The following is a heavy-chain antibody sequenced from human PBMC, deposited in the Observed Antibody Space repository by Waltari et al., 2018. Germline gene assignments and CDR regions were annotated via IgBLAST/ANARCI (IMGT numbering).Heavy chain of an antibody. V-gene: IGHV3-74*01. D-gene: IGHD1-26*01. CDR3: ARDRGVGATLLLYYGMDV. CDR2: MNSDGSST. CDR1: GFTFSSYW. J-gene: IGHJ6*02. Sequence: EVQLVESGGGLVQPGGSLRLSCAASGFTFSSYWMHWVRQAPGTRLVWVSHMNSDGSSTSYAESVKGRFTISRDNAKNTLYLQMNSLRAEDTAVYYCARDRGVGATLLLYYGMDVWGQGTTVTVFS.